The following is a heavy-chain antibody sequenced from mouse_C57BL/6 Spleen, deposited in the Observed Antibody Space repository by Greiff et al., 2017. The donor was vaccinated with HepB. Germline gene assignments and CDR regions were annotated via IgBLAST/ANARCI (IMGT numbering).Heavy chain of an antibody. J-gene: IGHJ4*01. CDR1: GFNIKDYY. D-gene: IGHD1-1*01. V-gene: IGHV14-2*01. CDR3: ARITTVVATPYAMDY. Sequence: EVQLQESGAELVKPGASVKLSCTASGFNIKDYYMHWVKQRTEQGLEWIGRIDPEDGETKYAPKFQGKATITADTSSNTAYLQLSSLTSEDTAVYYCARITTVVATPYAMDYWGQGTSVTVSS. CDR2: IDPEDGET.